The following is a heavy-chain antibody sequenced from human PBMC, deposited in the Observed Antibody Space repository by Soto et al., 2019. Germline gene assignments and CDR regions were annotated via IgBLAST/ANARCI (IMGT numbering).Heavy chain of an antibody. CDR2: IIPIFGTA. V-gene: IGHV1-69*13. CDR3: APDIPEYSSSKTNWFDP. D-gene: IGHD6-6*01. Sequence: SVKVSCKASGGTFSIYAISWVRQAPGQGLEWMGGIIPIFGTANYAQKFQGRVTITADESTSTAYMEPSSLRSEDTAVYYCAPDIPEYSSSKTNWFDPWGQGTLVTVPS. J-gene: IGHJ5*02. CDR1: GGTFSIYA.